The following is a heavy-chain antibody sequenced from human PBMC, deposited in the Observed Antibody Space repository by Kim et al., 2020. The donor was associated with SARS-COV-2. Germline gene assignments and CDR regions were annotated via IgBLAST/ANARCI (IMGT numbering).Heavy chain of an antibody. Sequence: GGSLRLSCAASGFTFSSYAMHWVRQAPGKGLEWVAVISYDGSNKYYADSVKGRFTISRDNSKNTLYLQMNSLRAEDTAVYYCARDSAMVRSGIDYWGQGT. CDR3: ARDSAMVRSGIDY. CDR2: ISYDGSNK. D-gene: IGHD3-10*01. CDR1: GFTFSSYA. V-gene: IGHV3-30*04. J-gene: IGHJ4*02.